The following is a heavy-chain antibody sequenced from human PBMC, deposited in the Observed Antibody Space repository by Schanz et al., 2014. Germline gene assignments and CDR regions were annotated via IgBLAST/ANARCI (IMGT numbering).Heavy chain of an antibody. CDR3: ARGIITMVRGGDVGAFDI. Sequence: QVQLVDSGGGLVKPGGSLRLSCAASGFTFSDYYMTWIRQAPGKGLEWVSYISSSGSVIKYADSVKGRFTISRDNSKNALYLQMDSLRAEDTAVYYCARGIITMVRGGDVGAFDIWGQGTMVTVSS. J-gene: IGHJ3*02. V-gene: IGHV3-11*04. CDR2: ISSSGSVI. CDR1: GFTFSDYY. D-gene: IGHD3-10*01.